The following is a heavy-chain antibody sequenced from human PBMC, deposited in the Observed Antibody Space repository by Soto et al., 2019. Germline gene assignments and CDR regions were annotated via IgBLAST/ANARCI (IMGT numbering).Heavy chain of an antibody. CDR3: AREYRELRGGPFDY. J-gene: IGHJ4*02. V-gene: IGHV3-30-3*01. D-gene: IGHD1-26*01. CDR2: ISYDGSNK. CDR1: GFTFSSYA. Sequence: GSLRLSCAASGFTFSSYAMHWVRQAPGKGLEWVAVISYDGSNKYYADSVKGRFTISRDNSKNTLYLQMNSLRAEDTAVYYCAREYRELRGGPFDYWGQGTLVTVSS.